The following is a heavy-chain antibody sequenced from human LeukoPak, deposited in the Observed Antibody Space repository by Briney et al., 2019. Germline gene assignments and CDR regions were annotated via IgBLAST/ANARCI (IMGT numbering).Heavy chain of an antibody. D-gene: IGHD3-22*01. V-gene: IGHV1-18*01. J-gene: IGHJ4*03. CDR1: GYTFANHV. CDR2: ISVYNGNI. Sequence: ASVKVSCKASGYTFANHVISWVRQAPGQGLEWMGWISVYNGNINYAQKFQGRVTMTTDTSTSTGYMELRSLRSDDTAVFYGARVDSSGYLDYFDYWGQGTTVTVSS. CDR3: ARVDSSGYLDYFDY.